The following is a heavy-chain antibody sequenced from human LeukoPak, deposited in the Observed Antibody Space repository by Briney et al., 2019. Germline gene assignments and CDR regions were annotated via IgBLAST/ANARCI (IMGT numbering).Heavy chain of an antibody. CDR2: ISGDAVSS. CDR3: VREQFSHTSNYFDN. J-gene: IGHJ4*02. D-gene: IGHD5-24*01. V-gene: IGHV3-43*02. Sequence: GESLKISCAASGFMFDDYAMHWGRQVPGRGLEWVSLISGDAVSSFYTDSVKGRFTISRDNNNSSLSLQMRRLTTEDTAFYYCVREQFSHTSNYFDNWGQGILVTVSS. CDR1: GFMFDDYA.